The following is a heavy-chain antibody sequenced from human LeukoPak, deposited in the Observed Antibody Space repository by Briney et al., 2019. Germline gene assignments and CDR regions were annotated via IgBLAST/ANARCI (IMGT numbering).Heavy chain of an antibody. Sequence: SETLSLTCTVSGGSISSSSYYWGWIRQPPGKGLEWIGSIYYSGSTYYNPSLKSRVTISVDTSKNQFSLKLSSVTAADTAVYYCARSLYDSGSSPFDHWGQGTLVTVSS. D-gene: IGHD3-10*01. CDR1: GGSISSSSYY. V-gene: IGHV4-39*01. CDR2: IYYSGST. J-gene: IGHJ4*02. CDR3: ARSLYDSGSSPFDH.